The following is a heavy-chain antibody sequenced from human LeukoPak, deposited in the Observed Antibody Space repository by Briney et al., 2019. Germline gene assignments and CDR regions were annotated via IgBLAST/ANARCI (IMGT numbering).Heavy chain of an antibody. J-gene: IGHJ4*02. D-gene: IGHD3-16*01. Sequence: SETLSLTCTVSGGSISSYYWSWIRQPPGKGLEWIGYIYYSGSANYNPSLKSRVTISIDTSKNQFSLKLNSVTAADTAVYYCARGRPYTSSPDYWGQGTLVTVSS. CDR3: ARGRPYTSSPDY. CDR2: IYYSGSA. CDR1: GGSISSYY. V-gene: IGHV4-59*01.